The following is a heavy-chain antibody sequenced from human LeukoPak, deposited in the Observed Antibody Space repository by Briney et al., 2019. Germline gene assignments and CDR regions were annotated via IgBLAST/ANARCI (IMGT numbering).Heavy chain of an antibody. CDR1: GFTFDDYA. D-gene: IGHD1-26*01. Sequence: GGSLRLSCAASGFTFDDYAMHWVRQAPGKGLEWVSGISWNSGSIGYADSAKGRFTISRDNAKNSLYLQMNSLRAEDMALYYCAKDIGSSFLYFDYWGQGTLVTVPS. CDR3: AKDIGSSFLYFDY. V-gene: IGHV3-9*03. CDR2: ISWNSGSI. J-gene: IGHJ4*02.